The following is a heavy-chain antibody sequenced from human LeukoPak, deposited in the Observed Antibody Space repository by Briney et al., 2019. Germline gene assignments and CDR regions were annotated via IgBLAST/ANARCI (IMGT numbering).Heavy chain of an antibody. Sequence: GGSLRLSCAASGFTFSSYSMNWVRQAPGKGLEWVSYISSSSSTIYYADSVKGRFTISRDNAKNSLYLQMNSLRAEDTAVYYCARGAQPGIAVAGTFRSWGQGTLVTVSS. CDR1: GFTFSSYS. CDR2: ISSSSSTI. D-gene: IGHD6-19*01. CDR3: ARGAQPGIAVAGTFRS. J-gene: IGHJ4*02. V-gene: IGHV3-48*04.